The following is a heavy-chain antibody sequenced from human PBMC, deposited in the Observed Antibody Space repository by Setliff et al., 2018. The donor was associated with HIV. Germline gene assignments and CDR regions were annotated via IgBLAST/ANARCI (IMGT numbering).Heavy chain of an antibody. D-gene: IGHD3-3*01. CDR2: IYHSGST. CDR1: GGSFNTKRTK. CDR3: ARSAVVVPADYNFWSGYPTAHAFDI. J-gene: IGHJ3*02. Sequence: SSETLSLTCKVSGGSFNTKRTKWGWIRQSPGKGLEWIGSIYHSGSTYYNPSLKSRVTISVDTSKNQFSLKLSSVTAADTAVYYCARSAVVVPADYNFWSGYPTAHAFDIWGQGTMVTVSS. V-gene: IGHV4-39*07.